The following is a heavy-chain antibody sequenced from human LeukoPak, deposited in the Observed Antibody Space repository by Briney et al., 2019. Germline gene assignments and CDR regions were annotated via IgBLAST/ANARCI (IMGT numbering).Heavy chain of an antibody. V-gene: IGHV2-5*02. J-gene: IGHJ3*02. CDR3: AHRIYYGSGDSFDS. D-gene: IGHD3-10*01. CDR2: IYWDDDK. CDR1: GFSLSTSGVG. Sequence: SGPTLVNPTRTLTLTCIFYGFSLSTSGVGVGWIRQPPGKALEWLALIYWDDDKRYSPSLKSRLTITKDTSKNQVVLTMTNMDPVDTAPYYCAHRIYYGSGDSFDSWGQGTMVTVSS.